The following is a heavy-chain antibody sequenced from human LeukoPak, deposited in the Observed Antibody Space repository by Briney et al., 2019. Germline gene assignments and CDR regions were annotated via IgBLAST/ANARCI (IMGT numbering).Heavy chain of an antibody. J-gene: IGHJ5*02. CDR2: INHSGST. Sequence: SETLSLTCAVYGGSFSGYYWSWIRQPPGKGLEWIGEINHSGSTNYNPSLKSRVTISVDTSKNQFSLKLRSVTAADTAVYYCARDKGDYGDYYWFDPWGQGTLVTVSS. D-gene: IGHD4-17*01. CDR3: ARDKGDYGDYYWFDP. V-gene: IGHV4-34*01. CDR1: GGSFSGYY.